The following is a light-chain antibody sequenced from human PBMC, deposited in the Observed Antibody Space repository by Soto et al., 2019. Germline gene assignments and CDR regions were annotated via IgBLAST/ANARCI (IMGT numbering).Light chain of an antibody. CDR3: SSYAGSNTFV. CDR2: DVD. J-gene: IGLJ1*01. CDR1: SSDVGGYDS. Sequence: QPGLAHPPSASDSPGQSVTISCSGTSSDVGGYDSVSWYQHHPGKVPKLIIFDVDKWPSGVPDRFSGFKSGNTASLTVSGLRAEDEADYYCSSYAGSNTFVFGTGTKVTAL. V-gene: IGLV2-8*01.